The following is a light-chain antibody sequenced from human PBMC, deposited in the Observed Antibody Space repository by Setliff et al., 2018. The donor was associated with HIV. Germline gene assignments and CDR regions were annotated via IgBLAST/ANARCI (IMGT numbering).Light chain of an antibody. CDR3: CSYAHTDTWM. J-gene: IGLJ3*02. CDR1: RSDIGDSES. Sequence: QSALTQPASVSGSPGQSITISCTGSRSDIGDSESISWYRQHPGEVPKLIIYNVNERPSGVSDRFSASKSGITASLTISGLRAEDEAHYYCCSYAHTDTWMFGGGTKVTVL. CDR2: NVN. V-gene: IGLV2-23*02.